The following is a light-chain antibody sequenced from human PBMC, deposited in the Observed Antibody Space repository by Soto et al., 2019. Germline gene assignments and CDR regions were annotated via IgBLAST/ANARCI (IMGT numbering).Light chain of an antibody. CDR1: QSISSN. J-gene: IGKJ1*01. V-gene: IGKV3-15*01. CDR2: ETS. Sequence: EIVMTQSPATLSVSPGERATLSCRASQSISSNLAWYQHKPGQAPRLLIYETSTRATGIPARFSGSGSGTEFTLTFGGLHSEDYAVYPCQKKNNGPPWTCGQGPKLEIK. CDR3: QKKNNGPPWT.